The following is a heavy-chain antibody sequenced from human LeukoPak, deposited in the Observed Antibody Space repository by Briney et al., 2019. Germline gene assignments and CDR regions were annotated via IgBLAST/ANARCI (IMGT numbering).Heavy chain of an antibody. CDR3: ASLVAAAGLDAFDI. CDR2: ISYDGSNK. J-gene: IGHJ3*02. D-gene: IGHD6-25*01. Sequence: GGSLRLSCAASGFTFSRYAMHWVRQAPGKGLEWVAVISYDGSNKYYADSVKGRFTISRDNAKNSLYLQMNSLRAEDTAVYYCASLVAAAGLDAFDIWGQGTMVTVSS. CDR1: GFTFSRYA. V-gene: IGHV3-30-3*01.